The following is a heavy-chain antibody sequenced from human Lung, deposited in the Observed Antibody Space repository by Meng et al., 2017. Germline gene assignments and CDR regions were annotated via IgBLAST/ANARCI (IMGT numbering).Heavy chain of an antibody. CDR1: GYTFTGYN. Sequence: QVQRVQSGAEVKSPGASVKVSCKASGYTFTGYNMHWVRQAPGQGLEWMGWIKPNSGDTNYAQKFQGRVTMTMDTSISTAYMELSRLKYDDTAVYYCARGFGSSGSGYWGQGTLVTVSS. V-gene: IGHV1-2*02. J-gene: IGHJ4*02. CDR3: ARGFGSSGSGY. CDR2: IKPNSGDT. D-gene: IGHD6-25*01.